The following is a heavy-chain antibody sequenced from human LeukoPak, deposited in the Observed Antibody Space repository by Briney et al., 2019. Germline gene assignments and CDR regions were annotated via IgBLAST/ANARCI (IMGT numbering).Heavy chain of an antibody. CDR2: ISSGGGTI. CDR3: ARVLREWLLFGWFDP. V-gene: IGHV3-11*01. D-gene: IGHD3-3*01. J-gene: IGHJ5*02. CDR1: GFTFSDYY. Sequence: GGSLRLSCAASGFTFSDYYMSWIRQAPGKGLEWVSSISSGGGTIYYADSVKGRFTISRDNAKNSLYLQINSLRVEGTAVYFCARVLREWLLFGWFDPWGQGTLVTVSS.